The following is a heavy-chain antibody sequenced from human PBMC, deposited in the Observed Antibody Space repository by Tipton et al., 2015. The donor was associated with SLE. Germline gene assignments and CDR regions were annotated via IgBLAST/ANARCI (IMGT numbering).Heavy chain of an antibody. CDR3: ARDWGD. Sequence: SLRLSCAASGFSFNNYGLNWVRQAPGKGLEWVSSISSGSGYIYYADSVKGRFTISRDNTKNSLFLQMNGLRVEDTGVYYCARDWGDWGRGTLVAVSS. CDR2: ISSGSGYI. J-gene: IGHJ4*02. V-gene: IGHV3-21*01. CDR1: GFSFNNYG. D-gene: IGHD3-16*01.